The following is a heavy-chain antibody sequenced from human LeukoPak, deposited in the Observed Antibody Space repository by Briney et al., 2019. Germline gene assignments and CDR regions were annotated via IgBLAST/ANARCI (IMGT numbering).Heavy chain of an antibody. V-gene: IGHV3-48*03. D-gene: IGHD6-19*01. J-gene: IGHJ2*01. CDR2: ISSSGSTI. Sequence: SGGSLRLSCAASGFTFSSYEMNWVRQAPGKGLEWVSYISSSGSTIYYADSVKGRFTISRDNAKNSLYLQMNSLRAEDTPVYYCARSSGWYLEYWYFDLWGRGTLVTVSS. CDR3: ARSSGWYLEYWYFDL. CDR1: GFTFSSYE.